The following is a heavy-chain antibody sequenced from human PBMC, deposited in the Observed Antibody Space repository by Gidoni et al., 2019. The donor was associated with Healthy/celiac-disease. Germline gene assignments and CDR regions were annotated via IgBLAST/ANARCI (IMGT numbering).Heavy chain of an antibody. J-gene: IGHJ3*02. V-gene: IGHV3-66*01. CDR2: SYSGGST. D-gene: IGHD1-26*01. CDR1: GSTVTSNY. Sequence: EVQLVESGGGLVQPGGSLSLPCAASGSTVTSNYMSWVRQAPGKGLEWVSVSYSGGSTYYADSVKGRFTISRDKSKNTLYLQRNSLRAEDTAVYYCARAIRWELAFDIWGQGTMVTVSS. CDR3: ARAIRWELAFDI.